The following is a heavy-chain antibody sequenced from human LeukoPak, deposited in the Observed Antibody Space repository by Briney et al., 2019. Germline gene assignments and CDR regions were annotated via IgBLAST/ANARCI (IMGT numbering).Heavy chain of an antibody. D-gene: IGHD3-10*01. Sequence: GASVKVSCKTSGGSFINYGISWVRQAPGQGLEWMGGIIPMSGTTNYAQKFQGRVAISADVSTSTSYMELSSLRSEDTAMYYCARDAGTLYYDPGSYYNVAGGGMDVWGKGTTVTVSS. CDR1: GGSFINYG. V-gene: IGHV1-69*13. J-gene: IGHJ6*04. CDR2: IIPMSGTT. CDR3: ARDAGTLYYDPGSYYNVAGGGMDV.